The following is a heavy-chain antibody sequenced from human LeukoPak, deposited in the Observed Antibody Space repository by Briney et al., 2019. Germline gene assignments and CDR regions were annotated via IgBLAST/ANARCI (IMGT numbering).Heavy chain of an antibody. J-gene: IGHJ6*03. Sequence: SETLSLTCTVSGGSISSYYWSWIRQPPGKGLEWIGYIYYSGSTYYNPSLKSRVTISVDTSKNQFSLKLSSVTAADTAVYYCARESLGYMDVWGKGTTVTVSS. CDR2: IYYSGST. D-gene: IGHD7-27*01. V-gene: IGHV4-59*12. CDR1: GGSISSYY. CDR3: ARESLGYMDV.